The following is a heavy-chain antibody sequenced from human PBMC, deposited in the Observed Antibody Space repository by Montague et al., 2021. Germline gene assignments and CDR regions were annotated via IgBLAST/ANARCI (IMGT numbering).Heavy chain of an antibody. Sequence: SETLSLTCTVSGGSISRSSYYWGWIRQPPGKGLEWIGSIYSSGSTYYNPSLKSRVTISADTSKKQFSLKLSSVTAADTAVYYCTRPGGYCTNDTCYFWFAPWGQGILVTVSS. CDR1: GGSISRSSYY. V-gene: IGHV4-39*01. J-gene: IGHJ5*02. CDR2: IYSSGST. CDR3: TRPGGYCTNDTCYFWFAP. D-gene: IGHD2-8*01.